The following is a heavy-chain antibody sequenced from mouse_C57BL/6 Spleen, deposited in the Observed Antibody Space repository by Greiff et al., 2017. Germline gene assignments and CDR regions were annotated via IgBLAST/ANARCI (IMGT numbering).Heavy chain of an antibody. Sequence: EVQLVESGPVLVKPGASVKMSCKASGYTFTDYYMNWVKQSHGKSLEWIGVINPYNGGTSYNQKFKGKATLTVDKSSSTAYMELNSLTSEDSAVYYCARREDYAMDYWGQGTSVTVSS. J-gene: IGHJ4*01. CDR2: INPYNGGT. CDR3: ARREDYAMDY. CDR1: GYTFTDYY. V-gene: IGHV1-19*01.